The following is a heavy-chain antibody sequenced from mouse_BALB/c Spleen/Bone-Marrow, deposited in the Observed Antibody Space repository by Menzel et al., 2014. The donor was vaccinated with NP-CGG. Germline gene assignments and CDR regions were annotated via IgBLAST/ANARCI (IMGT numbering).Heavy chain of an antibody. Sequence: QVQLQQPGPGLVQPSQSLSITCTVSGFSFPNYGVHWVRQSPGKGLEWLGVIWSGGSTDYNAAFISRLSISKDNSKSQVFFKMNSPQVNDTAIYYCARNPVGRNYFDYWGQGTTLTVSS. CDR2: IWSGGST. CDR1: GFSFPNYG. J-gene: IGHJ2*01. V-gene: IGHV2-2*02. CDR3: ARNPVGRNYFDY. D-gene: IGHD4-1*01.